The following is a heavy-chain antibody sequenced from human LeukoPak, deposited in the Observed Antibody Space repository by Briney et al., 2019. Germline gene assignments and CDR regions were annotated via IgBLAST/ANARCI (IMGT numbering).Heavy chain of an antibody. J-gene: IGHJ4*02. CDR2: IYYSGST. Sequence: SETLSLTCTVSGGSISSYYWSWIRQPPGKGLEWIGYIYYSGSTNYNPSLKSRVPISVEPSKNQFSLKLRSVTAAGPAGYSFWRATYVVGATFDYWGQATLVSDSS. V-gene: IGHV4-59*13. CDR1: GGSISSYY. CDR3: WRATYVVGATFDY. D-gene: IGHD1-26*01.